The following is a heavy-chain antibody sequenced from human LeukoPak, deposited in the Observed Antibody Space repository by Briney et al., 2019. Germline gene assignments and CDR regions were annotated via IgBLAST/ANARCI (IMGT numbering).Heavy chain of an antibody. J-gene: IGHJ4*02. CDR1: GFTFSSYA. V-gene: IGHV3-23*01. CDR2: ISGSGGST. Sequence: GGSLRLSCAASGFTFSSYAMSWVSQAPGKGLEWVSAISGSGGSTYYADSVKGRFTISRDNSKNTLYLQMNSLRAEDTAVYYGAKDSRGNQDYWGQGTLVTVSS. D-gene: IGHD2-15*01. CDR3: AKDSRGNQDY.